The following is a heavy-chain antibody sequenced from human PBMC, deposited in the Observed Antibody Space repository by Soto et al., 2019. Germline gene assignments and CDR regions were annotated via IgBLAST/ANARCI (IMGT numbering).Heavy chain of an antibody. Sequence: SVKVSCKTSGYTFAGYYMHWVRQAPGQGLEWMGWINSNSGGTSYPQKFQGRVTMTRDTSISTAYMDLSRLIFDDTAVYYCATTFRKGAVAAIAYWGQGTLVTVSS. J-gene: IGHJ4*02. CDR1: GYTFAGYY. CDR3: ATTFRKGAVAAIAY. V-gene: IGHV1-2*02. D-gene: IGHD6-19*01. CDR2: INSNSGGT.